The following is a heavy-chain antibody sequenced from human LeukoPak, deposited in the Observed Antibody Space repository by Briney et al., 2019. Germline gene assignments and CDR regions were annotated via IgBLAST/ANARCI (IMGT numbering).Heavy chain of an antibody. V-gene: IGHV4-38-2*01. Sequence: SGTLSLTCAVSGYSISSGYYWGWIRQPPGKGLEWIGSIYHSGSTYYNPSLKSRVTISVDTSKNQFSLKLSSVTAADTAVYYCARADYGDFDYWGQGTLVTVSS. J-gene: IGHJ4*02. CDR3: ARADYGDFDY. CDR2: IYHSGST. CDR1: GYSISSGYY. D-gene: IGHD4-17*01.